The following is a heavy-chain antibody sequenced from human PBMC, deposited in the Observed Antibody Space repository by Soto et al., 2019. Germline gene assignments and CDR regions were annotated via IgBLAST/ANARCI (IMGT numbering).Heavy chain of an antibody. Sequence: QVPLVQSGAEVKKPGASVKVSCKASGYTFTSYGISWVRQAPGQGLEWMGWISAYNGNTNYAQKLQGRVTMTTYTSTSTAYVELRSLRSDDTAVYYCARDQSGSSWLGQYNWFDPWGQGTLVTVSS. V-gene: IGHV1-18*01. D-gene: IGHD6-13*01. CDR1: GYTFTSYG. CDR2: ISAYNGNT. J-gene: IGHJ5*02. CDR3: ARDQSGSSWLGQYNWFDP.